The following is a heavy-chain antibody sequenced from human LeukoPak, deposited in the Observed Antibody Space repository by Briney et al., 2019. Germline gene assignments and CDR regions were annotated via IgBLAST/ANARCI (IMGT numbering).Heavy chain of an antibody. V-gene: IGHV3-48*01. D-gene: IGHD3-3*01. J-gene: IGHJ5*02. CDR3: ARDLELITIFGVVISRFDP. Sequence: PGGSLRLSCAASGFTFSSYEMNWVRQAPGKGLEWVSYISSSSSTIYYADSVKGRFTVSRDNAKNSLYLQMNSLRAEDTAVYYCARDLELITIFGVVISRFDPWGQGTLVTVSS. CDR2: ISSSSSTI. CDR1: GFTFSSYE.